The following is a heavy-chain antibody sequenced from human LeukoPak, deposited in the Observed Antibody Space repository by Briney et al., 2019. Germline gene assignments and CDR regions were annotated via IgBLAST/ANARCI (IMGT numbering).Heavy chain of an antibody. J-gene: IGHJ6*03. Sequence: SETLSLTCAVYGGSFSGYFWTWIRQPPGKGLEWIGEIDHTGSYNRNPSLKSRVTISVDTSKNQFSLKLSSVTAADTAVYYCARVKTQYQLLSPYYYYYYMDVWGKGTTVTISS. CDR2: IDHTGSY. V-gene: IGHV4-34*01. CDR1: GGSFSGYF. D-gene: IGHD2-2*01. CDR3: ARVKTQYQLLSPYYYYYYMDV.